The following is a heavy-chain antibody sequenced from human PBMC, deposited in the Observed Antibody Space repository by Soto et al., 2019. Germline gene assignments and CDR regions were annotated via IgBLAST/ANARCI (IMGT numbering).Heavy chain of an antibody. Sequence: QVQLVQSGAEVKKPGASVKVSCKVSGYTLTELSMHWVRQAPGKGLEWMGGFDPEDGETIYAQKFQGRVTMTEDTSKDTAYMELSSLRSEDTAVYYCATETPGTPSDTAMGYYYYGMDVWGQGTTVTVSS. J-gene: IGHJ6*02. V-gene: IGHV1-24*01. D-gene: IGHD5-18*01. CDR1: GYTLTELS. CDR3: ATETPGTPSDTAMGYYYYGMDV. CDR2: FDPEDGET.